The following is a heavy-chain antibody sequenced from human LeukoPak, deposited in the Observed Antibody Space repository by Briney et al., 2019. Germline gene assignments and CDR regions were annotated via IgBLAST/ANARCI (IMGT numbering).Heavy chain of an antibody. J-gene: IGHJ4*02. CDR1: GFTFSSYW. V-gene: IGHV3-74*01. CDR2: INSDGSST. Sequence: TGGSLRLSCAASGFTFSSYWMHWVRQAPGKGLVWVSRINSDGSSTSYADSVKGRFTISRDNAKNTLYLQMNSLRAEDTAVYCCARAVGGNEGGHYWGQGTLVTVSS. D-gene: IGHD4-23*01. CDR3: ARAVGGNEGGHY.